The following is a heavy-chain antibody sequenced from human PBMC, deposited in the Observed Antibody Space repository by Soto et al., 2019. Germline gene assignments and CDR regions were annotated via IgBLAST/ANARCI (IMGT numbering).Heavy chain of an antibody. CDR3: ARDGPTVTPFDY. CDR2: ISSSSSYI. J-gene: IGHJ4*02. V-gene: IGHV3-21*01. Sequence: GGSLRLSCAASGFTFSSYSMNWVRQAPGKGLEWVSSISSSSSYIYYADSVKGRFTISRDNAKNSLYLQMNRLRAEDTAVYYCARDGPTVTPFDYWGQGTLVTVSS. D-gene: IGHD4-17*01. CDR1: GFTFSSYS.